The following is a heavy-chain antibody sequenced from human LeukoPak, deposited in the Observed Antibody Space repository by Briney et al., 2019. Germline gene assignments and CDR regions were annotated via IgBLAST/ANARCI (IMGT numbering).Heavy chain of an antibody. V-gene: IGHV1-2*02. CDR3: ARGGAGYGSGSYPNWFDP. CDR2: INPNSGGT. J-gene: IGHJ5*02. Sequence: ASVKVSCKASGYTFTGYYMHWVRQAPGQGLEWMGWINPNSGGTNYAQKLQGRVTMTTDTSTSTAYMELRSLRSDDTAVYYCARGGAGYGSGSYPNWFDPWGQGTLVTVSS. CDR1: GYTFTGYY. D-gene: IGHD3-10*01.